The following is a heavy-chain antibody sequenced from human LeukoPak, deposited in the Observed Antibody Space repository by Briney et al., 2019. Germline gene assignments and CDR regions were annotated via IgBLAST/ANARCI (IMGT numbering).Heavy chain of an antibody. Sequence: GGSLRLSCAASGFTFSDYYMTWMRQAPGKGLEWVSYISRSDGSTKYTDSVKGRFTISRDNAKNSLYLQMNSLRAEDTAVYYCARGMSMIVVVITASQCDYWGQGTLVTVSS. D-gene: IGHD3-22*01. CDR2: ISRSDGST. CDR1: GFTFSDYY. CDR3: ARGMSMIVVVITASQCDY. J-gene: IGHJ4*02. V-gene: IGHV3-11*06.